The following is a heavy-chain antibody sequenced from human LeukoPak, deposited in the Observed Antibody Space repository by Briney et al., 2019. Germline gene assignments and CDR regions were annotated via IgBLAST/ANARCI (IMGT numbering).Heavy chain of an antibody. CDR1: GGSFTNYH. D-gene: IGHD3-3*01. CDR3: ARSGAIFRVVVIRSYFDY. V-gene: IGHV4-34*01. J-gene: IGHJ4*02. Sequence: SESLSLTCAVYGGSFTNYHWSWIRQPPGKGLEWIGEVHHSGSTNYNPSLESRVTLSVNTSKNQFALKLGSVTAADTGIYYCARSGAIFRVVVIRSYFDYWGQGIRVTVSS. CDR2: VHHSGST.